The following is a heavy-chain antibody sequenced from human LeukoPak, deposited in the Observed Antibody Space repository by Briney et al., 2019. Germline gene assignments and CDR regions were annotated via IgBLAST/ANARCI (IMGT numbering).Heavy chain of an antibody. V-gene: IGHV3-48*03. Sequence: GGSLRLSCAASGFTFSSYEMNWVRQAPGKGLEWVSYISSSGSTIYYADSVKGRFTISRDNAKNSLYLQMNSLRAEDTAVYYCARDRSGASKNFYYWGQGTLVTVSS. CDR1: GFTFSSYE. CDR3: ARDRSGASKNFYY. J-gene: IGHJ4*02. D-gene: IGHD3-16*02. CDR2: ISSSGSTI.